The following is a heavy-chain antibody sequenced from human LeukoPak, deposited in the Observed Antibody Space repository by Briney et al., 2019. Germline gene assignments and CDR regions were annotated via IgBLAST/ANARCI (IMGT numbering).Heavy chain of an antibody. V-gene: IGHV3-48*04. Sequence: GGSLRLSCAASGFTFSSYSMNWVRQAPGKGLEWASYISSSSSTIYYADSVKGRFTISRDNAKNSLYLQMNSLRAEDTAVYYCARVLGIAAAGTHNWFDPWGQGTLVTVSS. J-gene: IGHJ5*02. CDR3: ARVLGIAAAGTHNWFDP. D-gene: IGHD6-13*01. CDR1: GFTFSSYS. CDR2: ISSSSSTI.